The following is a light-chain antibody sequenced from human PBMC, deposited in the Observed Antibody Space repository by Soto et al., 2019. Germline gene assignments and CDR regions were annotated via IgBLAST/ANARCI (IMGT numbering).Light chain of an antibody. CDR1: QSVSSN. CDR3: QQYNRWPFT. V-gene: IGKV3-15*01. Sequence: EIVMTQSPATLSVSPGERATLSCRASQSVSSNLAWYQQKPGQAPRPLIYGAYTRATGITARFSGSGSGTEFPLNISSLQSEDFEVYYCQQYNRWPFTFGPGTRVDI. CDR2: GAY. J-gene: IGKJ3*01.